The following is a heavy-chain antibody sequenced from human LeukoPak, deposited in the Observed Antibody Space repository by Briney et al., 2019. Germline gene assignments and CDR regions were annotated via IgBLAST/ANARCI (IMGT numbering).Heavy chain of an antibody. J-gene: IGHJ5*02. Sequence: GRSVRLSCAASGFTFSSYAMHWVRQAPGKGLEWVAVISYDGSNKYYADSVKGRFTISRDNSKNTLYLQMNSLRAEDTAVYYCATIAAAGTLLGNWFDPWGQGTLVTVSS. V-gene: IGHV3-30-3*01. CDR2: ISYDGSNK. D-gene: IGHD6-13*01. CDR1: GFTFSSYA. CDR3: ATIAAAGTLLGNWFDP.